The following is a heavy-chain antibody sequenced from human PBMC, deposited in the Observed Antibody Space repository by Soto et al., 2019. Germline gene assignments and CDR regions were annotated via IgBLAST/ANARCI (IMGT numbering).Heavy chain of an antibody. CDR3: AGHSGVATTQSSFDF. J-gene: IGHJ4*02. V-gene: IGHV5-51*01. Sequence: EVQLVQSGAEVRKPGESLKISCTGYGYTFTTYWIAWVRQMPGKGLERMGIIYPGDSDTRYSPSFQGQVTISADKSINTASLQWSSLKAADAAMYYCAGHSGVATTQSSFDFWGQGTLVTVSS. CDR1: GYTFTTYW. D-gene: IGHD3-3*01. CDR2: IYPGDSDT.